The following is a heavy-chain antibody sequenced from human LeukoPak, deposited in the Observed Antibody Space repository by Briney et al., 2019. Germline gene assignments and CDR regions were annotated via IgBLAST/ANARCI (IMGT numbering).Heavy chain of an antibody. CDR3: ARALTQSSIAATLDY. D-gene: IGHD6-6*01. V-gene: IGHV1-2*02. Sequence: ASVTVSFKASVYTFTGYYMHWVRQAPGQGLEWMGWINPNSGGTNYAQKFQGRVTMTRDTSISTAYMELSRLRSDDTAVYYCARALTQSSIAATLDYWGQGTLVTVSS. J-gene: IGHJ4*02. CDR1: VYTFTGYY. CDR2: INPNSGGT.